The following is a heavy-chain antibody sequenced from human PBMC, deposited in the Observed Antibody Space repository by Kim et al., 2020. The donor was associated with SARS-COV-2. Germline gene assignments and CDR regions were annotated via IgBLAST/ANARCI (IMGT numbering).Heavy chain of an antibody. CDR2: IYYSGST. CDR1: GGSISSSSYY. Sequence: SETLSLTCTVSGGSISSSSYYWGWIRQPPGKGLEWIGSIYYSGSTYYNPSLKSRVTISVDTSKNQFSLKLSSVTAADTAVYYCARHHYYDSSCSILAAGDAFDIWGQGTMVTVSS. V-gene: IGHV4-39*01. J-gene: IGHJ3*02. CDR3: ARHHYYDSSCSILAAGDAFDI. D-gene: IGHD3-22*01.